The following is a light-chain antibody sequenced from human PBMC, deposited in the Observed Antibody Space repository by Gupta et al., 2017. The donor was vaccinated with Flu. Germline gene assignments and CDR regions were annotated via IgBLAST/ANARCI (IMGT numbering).Light chain of an antibody. CDR2: DAY. CDR1: QRVENY. CDR3: QQCHYPTT. J-gene: IGKJ2*01. V-gene: IGKV3-11*01. Sequence: EIVLTQSPATLSLSPGERATLSCRASQRVENYLAWYQQKPGQAPRLIIYDAYTRAAGTPGRCSGSGSGTDFTLTISRLEADDVAVYYWQQCHYPTTFGQGTKVEIK.